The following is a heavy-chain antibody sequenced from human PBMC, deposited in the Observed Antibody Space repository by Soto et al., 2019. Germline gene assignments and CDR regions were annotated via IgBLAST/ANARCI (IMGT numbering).Heavy chain of an antibody. D-gene: IGHD6-19*01. CDR1: GYSFTSYW. CDR3: ARQGRLGSGWPAFDS. V-gene: IGHV5-51*01. Sequence: GESLKISCKGSGYSFTSYWIGWVRQMPGKGLEWMGIIYAVDSDTRYSPSFQGQVTISIDKSISTAYLQWSSLKASDTAMYYCARQGRLGSGWPAFDSWGQGTLVTVSS. CDR2: IYAVDSDT. J-gene: IGHJ4*02.